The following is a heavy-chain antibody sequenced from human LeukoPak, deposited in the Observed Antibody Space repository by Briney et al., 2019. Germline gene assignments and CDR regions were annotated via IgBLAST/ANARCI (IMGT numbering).Heavy chain of an antibody. CDR2: INHSGST. J-gene: IGHJ3*02. Sequence: SETLSLTCAVYGGSFSGYYWSWIRQPPGKGLEWIGEINHSGSTNYNPSLKSRVTISVDTSKNQFSLKLSSVTAADTAVYYCARDLTVPDAFDIWGQGTMVTVSS. CDR1: GGSFSGYY. D-gene: IGHD4-11*01. CDR3: ARDLTVPDAFDI. V-gene: IGHV4-34*01.